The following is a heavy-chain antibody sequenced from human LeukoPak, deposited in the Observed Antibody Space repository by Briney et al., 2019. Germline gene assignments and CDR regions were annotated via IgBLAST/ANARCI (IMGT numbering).Heavy chain of an antibody. J-gene: IGHJ4*02. V-gene: IGHV3-53*01. CDR2: FYSVGRP. D-gene: IGHD2/OR15-2a*01. CDR3: ATILYG. CDR1: GLTVSTYS. Sequence: GGPLRLSCAASGLTVSTYSMSWVRQAPGKGLEWVATFYSVGRPSYAASVKGRCTISRDTSQNTVYLQMNSLRDEDTALYYCATILYGWGQGTLVT.